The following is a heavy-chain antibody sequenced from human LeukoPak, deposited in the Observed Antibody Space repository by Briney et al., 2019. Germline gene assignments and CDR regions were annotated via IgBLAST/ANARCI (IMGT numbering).Heavy chain of an antibody. Sequence: GASVKVSCKASGYTFTSYDINWVRQATGQGPEWMGWMNPNSGNTGYAQKFQCRVTMTRNTAINTAYMELSSLRSDDTAVYYCARGRWTGYCSITNCYSGLDPWGQGTLVTVSS. J-gene: IGHJ5*02. D-gene: IGHD2-2*02. CDR3: ARGRWTGYCSITNCYSGLDP. CDR2: MNPNSGNT. CDR1: GYTFTSYD. V-gene: IGHV1-8*01.